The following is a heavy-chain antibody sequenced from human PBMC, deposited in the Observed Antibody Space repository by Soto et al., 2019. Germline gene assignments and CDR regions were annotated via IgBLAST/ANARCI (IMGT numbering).Heavy chain of an antibody. V-gene: IGHV4-31*03. J-gene: IGHJ6*02. Sequence: SETLSLTCTFSGGSISSGGYYWSWIRQHPGKGLEWIGYIYYSGSTYYNPSLKSRVTISVDTSKNQFSLKLSSVTAADTAVYYCARYCTNGVCSHYYYGMDVWGQGTTVTVSS. CDR2: IYYSGST. CDR1: GGSISSGGYY. CDR3: ARYCTNGVCSHYYYGMDV. D-gene: IGHD2-8*01.